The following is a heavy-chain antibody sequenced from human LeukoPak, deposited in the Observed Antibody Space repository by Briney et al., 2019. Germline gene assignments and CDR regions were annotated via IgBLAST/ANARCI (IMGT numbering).Heavy chain of an antibody. CDR1: GDGSFSGPY. V-gene: IGHV4-34*01. J-gene: IGHJ3*02. CDR3: ARLDIAMVVAASIVNAHDAFDI. CDR2: INHGGSS. Sequence: SETLSLTCAVSGDGSFSGPYWSWIRQPPGKGLEWIGDINHGGSSNYNPSLRSRVTISVDTSKNQFSLKLSSVTAADTAVYYCARLDIAMVVAASIVNAHDAFDIWGQGTMFTVSS. D-gene: IGHD2-15*01.